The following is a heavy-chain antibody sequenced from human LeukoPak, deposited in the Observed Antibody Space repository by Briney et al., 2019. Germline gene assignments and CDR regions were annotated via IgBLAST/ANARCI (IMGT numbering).Heavy chain of an antibody. CDR2: ISYDGSNK. CDR3: ASGFGYSYGYRGDY. V-gene: IGHV3-30*03. D-gene: IGHD5-18*01. Sequence: GGSLRLSCAASGFTFSSYGMHWVRQAPGKGLEWVAVISYDGSNKYYADSVKGRFTISRDNSKNTVYLQMSSLRAEDTAVYYCASGFGYSYGYRGDYWGQGTLVTVSS. J-gene: IGHJ4*02. CDR1: GFTFSSYG.